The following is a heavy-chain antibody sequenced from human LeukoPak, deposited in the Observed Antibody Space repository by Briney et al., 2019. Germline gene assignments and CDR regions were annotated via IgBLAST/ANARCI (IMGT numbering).Heavy chain of an antibody. CDR3: ARGKRYFDY. CDR2: ISSGSNYI. Sequence: PGGSLRLSCAASGFTFSSYSMNWVRQAPGKGLEWVSSISSGSNYIYYADSLKGRFTISRDNAKNSLYLQMNSLRAEDTAVYYCARGKRYFDYWGQGTLVTVSS. J-gene: IGHJ4*02. V-gene: IGHV3-21*01. CDR1: GFTFSSYS.